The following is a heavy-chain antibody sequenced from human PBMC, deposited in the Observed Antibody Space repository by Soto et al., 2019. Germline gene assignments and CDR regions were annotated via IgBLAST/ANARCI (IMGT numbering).Heavy chain of an antibody. CDR3: ARGVAGPLHWFDP. CDR1: GGSISSGGYY. V-gene: IGHV4-31*03. D-gene: IGHD6-19*01. J-gene: IGHJ5*02. Sequence: SETLSLTCTVSGGSISSGGYYWSWIRQHPGKGLEWIGYIYYSGSTYYNPSLKSRVTISVDKSKNQFSLKLSSVTAADTAVYYCARGVAGPLHWFDPWGQGTLVTVSS. CDR2: IYYSGST.